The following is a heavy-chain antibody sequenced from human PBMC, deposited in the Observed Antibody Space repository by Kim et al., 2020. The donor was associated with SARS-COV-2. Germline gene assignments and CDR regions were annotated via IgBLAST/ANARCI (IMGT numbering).Heavy chain of an antibody. Sequence: GGSLRLSCTTSGFTFTGYAMSWVRQAPGKGLEWVSSIDGSDGTTYYADSVKGRFTISRDDSKSTLYLWMTSLRADDTAVYYCLKGGWGWIWG. J-gene: IGHJ1*01. CDR1: GFTFTGYA. CDR3: LKGGWGWI. V-gene: IGHV3-23*01. CDR2: IDGSDGTT. D-gene: IGHD2-21*01.